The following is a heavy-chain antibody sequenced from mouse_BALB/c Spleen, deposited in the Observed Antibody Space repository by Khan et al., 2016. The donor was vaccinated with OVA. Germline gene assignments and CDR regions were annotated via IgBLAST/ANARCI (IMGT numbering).Heavy chain of an antibody. V-gene: IGHV5-17*02. CDR2: ISADSSTI. D-gene: IGHD1-1*01. J-gene: IGHJ2*01. CDR1: GFSFSSYG. Sequence: EVQLKQSGGGLVQPGGSRKLSCAASGFSFSSYGMHWVRQAPEKGLEWVAYISADSSTIYYADTMKGLFTIYSDNPKNTLFLQMTSLMYEDTVMYYCTTSYYYGYYFDYWGQGTTLTVSS. CDR3: TTSYYYGYYFDY.